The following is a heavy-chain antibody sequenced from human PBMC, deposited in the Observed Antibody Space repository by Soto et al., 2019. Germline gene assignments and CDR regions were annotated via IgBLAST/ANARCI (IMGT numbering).Heavy chain of an antibody. Sequence: QVQLVQSGAEVKKPGASVKVSCKASGYTFTTYGISWVRQAPGQGLEWMGWISPYNGNINYAQKVQGRVTMTTDTSTSTAYMELRSLRSDDTAVYYCARDHYYDSSGYYFDCWGQGTRVTVSS. D-gene: IGHD3-22*01. CDR2: ISPYNGNI. CDR3: ARDHYYDSSGYYFDC. CDR1: GYTFTTYG. J-gene: IGHJ4*02. V-gene: IGHV1-18*01.